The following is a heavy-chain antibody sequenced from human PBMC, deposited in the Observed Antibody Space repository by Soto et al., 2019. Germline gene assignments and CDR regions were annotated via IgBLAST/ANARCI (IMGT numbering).Heavy chain of an antibody. D-gene: IGHD3-10*01. CDR2: IYYSGST. J-gene: IGHJ6*02. CDR3: ARQVGYYYGSGSYYYYYGMDV. CDR1: GGSISSSSYY. V-gene: IGHV4-39*01. Sequence: SETLSLTCTVSGGSISSSSYYWGWIRQPPGKGLEWIGSIYYSGSTYYNPSLKSRVTISVDTSKNQFSLKLSSVTAADTAVYYCARQVGYYYGSGSYYYYYGMDVWGQGTTVTVSS.